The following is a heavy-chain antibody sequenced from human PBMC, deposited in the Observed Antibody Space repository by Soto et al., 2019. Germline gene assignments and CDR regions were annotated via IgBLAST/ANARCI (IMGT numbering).Heavy chain of an antibody. Sequence: LRLSCAASGFTFSSYAMHWVRQAPGKGLEWVAVISYDGSNKYYADSVKGRFTISRDNSKNTLYLQMNSLRAEDTAVYYCARRTGTTSDWGQGTLVTVSS. D-gene: IGHD1-7*01. CDR3: ARRTGTTSD. J-gene: IGHJ1*01. CDR2: ISYDGSNK. V-gene: IGHV3-30-3*01. CDR1: GFTFSSYA.